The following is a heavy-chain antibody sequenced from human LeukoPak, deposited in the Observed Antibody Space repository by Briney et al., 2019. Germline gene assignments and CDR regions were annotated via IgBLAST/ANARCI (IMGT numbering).Heavy chain of an antibody. CDR1: GGSFSGYY. V-gene: IGHV4-34*01. D-gene: IGHD2-2*01. CDR3: ARRLGYCSSTSCQKGLDY. Sequence: SSETLSLTCAVYGGSFSGYYWSWIRQPPVKGLEWIGEINHSGSTNYNPSLKSRVTISVDTSKNQFSLKLSSVTAADTAVYYCARRLGYCSSTSCQKGLDYWGQGTLVTVSS. J-gene: IGHJ4*02. CDR2: INHSGST.